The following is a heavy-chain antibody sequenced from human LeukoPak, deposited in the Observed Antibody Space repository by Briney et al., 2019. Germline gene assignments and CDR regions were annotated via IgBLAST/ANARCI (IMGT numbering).Heavy chain of an antibody. V-gene: IGHV4-39*01. D-gene: IGHD1-26*01. J-gene: IGHJ4*02. CDR2: IYYSGST. CDR3: ASPARVGTTSFDY. CDR1: GGSISSSSYY. Sequence: SETLSLTCTVSGGSISSSSYYWGWIRQPPGKGLEWIGSIYYSGSTYYNPSLKSRVTISVDTSKNQVSLKLSSVTAADTAVYYCASPARVGTTSFDYWGQGTLVTVSS.